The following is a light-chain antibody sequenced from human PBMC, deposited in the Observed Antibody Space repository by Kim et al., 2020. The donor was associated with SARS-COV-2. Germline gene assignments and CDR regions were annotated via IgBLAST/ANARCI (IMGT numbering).Light chain of an antibody. CDR3: QQYGASPLT. CDR2: GAS. Sequence: EIVLTQSPGTLSLSPGERATLSCGASQSVSSSYLAWYQHKPGQAPRLLIYGASSRATGIPDRFGGSGSGTDFTLTISRLEPEDFAVYYCQQYGASPLTFGGGTKVDIK. V-gene: IGKV3-20*01. J-gene: IGKJ4*01. CDR1: QSVSSSY.